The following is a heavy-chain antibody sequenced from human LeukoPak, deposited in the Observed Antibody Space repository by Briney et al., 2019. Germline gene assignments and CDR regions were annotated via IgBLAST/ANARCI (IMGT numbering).Heavy chain of an antibody. CDR3: ARAAEGSYYEYFDY. D-gene: IGHD3-10*01. J-gene: IGHJ4*02. CDR1: GFTFSSYS. CDR2: ISSSSSYI. Sequence: PGGSLRLSCAASGFTFSSYSMNWVRQAPGKGLEWVSSISSSSSYIYYADSVKGRFTISRDNAKNSLYLQMNSLRAEDTAVYYCARAAEGSYYEYFDYWGQGTLVTVSS. V-gene: IGHV3-21*01.